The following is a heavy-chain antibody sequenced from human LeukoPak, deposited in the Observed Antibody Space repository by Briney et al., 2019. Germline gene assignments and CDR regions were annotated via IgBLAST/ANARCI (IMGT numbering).Heavy chain of an antibody. CDR1: GFTVSSNY. D-gene: IGHD2-21*02. J-gene: IGHJ6*02. Sequence: PGGPLRLSCAASGFTVSSNYMSWVRQASGKGLEWVSVISSGGSTHYADSAKGRFTISRDNSKNTLYLQMNSLRAEDTGVYYCAREGDTSGYGMDVWGQGTTVTVSS. V-gene: IGHV3-66*01. CDR3: AREGDTSGYGMDV. CDR2: ISSGGST.